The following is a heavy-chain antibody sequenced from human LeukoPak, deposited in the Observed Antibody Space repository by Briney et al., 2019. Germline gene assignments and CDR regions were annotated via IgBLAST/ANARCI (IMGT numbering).Heavy chain of an antibody. CDR2: IYSGGST. CDR3: ARDETSGSYSY. D-gene: IGHD1-26*01. Sequence: GGSLRLSCAASEFSVGSNYMTWVRQAPGKGLEWVSLIYSGGSTYYADSVKGRFTISRDNSKNTLYLQMNSLRAEDTAVYYCARDETSGSYSYWGQGTLVTVSS. V-gene: IGHV3-66*01. J-gene: IGHJ4*02. CDR1: EFSVGSNY.